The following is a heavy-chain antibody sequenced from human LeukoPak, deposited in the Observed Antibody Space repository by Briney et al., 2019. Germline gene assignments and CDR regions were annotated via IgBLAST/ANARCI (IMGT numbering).Heavy chain of an antibody. D-gene: IGHD5-24*01. V-gene: IGHV4-34*01. CDR1: GGSFSGYY. CDR2: INHSGST. CDR3: ARSYGVEMATIDNWFDP. Sequence: SETLSLTCAVYGGSFSGYYWSWIRQPPGKGLEWIGEINHSGSTNYNPSLKSRVTISVDTSKNQFSLKLSSVTAADTAVYYCARSYGVEMATIDNWFDPWGQGTLVTVSS. J-gene: IGHJ5*02.